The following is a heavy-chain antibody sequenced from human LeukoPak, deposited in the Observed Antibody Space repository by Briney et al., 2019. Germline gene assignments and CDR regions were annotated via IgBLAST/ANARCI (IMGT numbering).Heavy chain of an antibody. V-gene: IGHV4-39*07. J-gene: IGHJ4*02. CDR1: GGSISSSSYY. CDR2: IYYSGST. CDR3: ARGWARVRGVIGRFDY. D-gene: IGHD3-10*01. Sequence: PSETLSLTCTVSGGSISSSSYYWGWIRQPPGKGLEWIGSIYYSGSTYYNPSLKSRVTISVDTSKNQFSLKLSSVTAADTAVYYCARGWARVRGVIGRFDYWGQGTLVTVSS.